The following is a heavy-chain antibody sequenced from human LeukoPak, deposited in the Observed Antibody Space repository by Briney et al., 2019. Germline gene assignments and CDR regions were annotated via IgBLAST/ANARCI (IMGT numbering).Heavy chain of an antibody. CDR3: VRENWGSFES. V-gene: IGHV3-9*01. CDR1: GFTFDDYA. J-gene: IGHJ4*02. D-gene: IGHD7-27*01. CDR2: ISWNSGSI. Sequence: GRSLRLSCAASGFTFDDYAMHWVRQAPGKGLEWVSGISWNSGSIGYADSVKGRFTISRDKAKTSVHLQLNSLRAEDTAVYYCVRENWGSFESWGQGTLVTVSS.